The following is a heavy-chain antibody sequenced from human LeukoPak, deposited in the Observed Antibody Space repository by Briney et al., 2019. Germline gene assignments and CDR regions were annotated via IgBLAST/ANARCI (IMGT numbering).Heavy chain of an antibody. Sequence: GGSLRLSCAASGFTFSSYWMSWVRQAPGKGLEWVANIKQDGSEKYYVDSVKGRFTISRDNAKNSLYLQMNSLRAEDTAVYYCARDSRYFDWLQFDYWGQGTLVTVSS. D-gene: IGHD3-9*01. J-gene: IGHJ4*02. CDR1: GFTFSSYW. V-gene: IGHV3-7*01. CDR3: ARDSRYFDWLQFDY. CDR2: IKQDGSEK.